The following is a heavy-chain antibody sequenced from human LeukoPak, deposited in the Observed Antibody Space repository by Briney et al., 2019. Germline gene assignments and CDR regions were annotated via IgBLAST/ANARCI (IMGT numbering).Heavy chain of an antibody. V-gene: IGHV3-23*01. CDR2: ITSGGNT. Sequence: GGSLRLSCAPPGFTFSIYAMSWVRQAPGKGLEWVSGITSGGNTYYADSVKGRFTISRDNSNNTLYLQMNSLRAEDTALYYCAKDPRHSSGCWGQGTPVTVSS. CDR1: GFTFSIYA. D-gene: IGHD6-19*01. CDR3: AKDPRHSSGC. J-gene: IGHJ4*02.